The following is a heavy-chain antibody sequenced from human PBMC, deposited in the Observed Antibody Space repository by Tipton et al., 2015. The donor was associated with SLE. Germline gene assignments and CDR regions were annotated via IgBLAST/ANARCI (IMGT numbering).Heavy chain of an antibody. V-gene: IGHV4-4*09. J-gene: IGHJ4*02. CDR1: SDSMSSPY. CDR3: ARLISFSSSWYYFDS. Sequence: TLSLTCTVSSDSMSSPYWSWIRQPPGKGLEWIGNIYNSGGTHYNPSLKSRVTMSADTSKNQFSLMLSSVTGADTAVYYCARLISFSSSWYYFDSWGQRTLVTVSS. CDR2: IYNSGGT. D-gene: IGHD6-13*01.